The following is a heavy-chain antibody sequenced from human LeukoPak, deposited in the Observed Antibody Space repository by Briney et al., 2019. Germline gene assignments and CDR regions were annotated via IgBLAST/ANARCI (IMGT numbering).Heavy chain of an antibody. Sequence: SETLSLTCAVYGGSFSGYYWSWIRQPPGKGLEWTGEINHSGSTNYNPSLKSRVTISVGTSKNQFSLKLSSVTAADTAVYYCARDRYSRYWGQGTLVTVSS. CDR2: INHSGST. J-gene: IGHJ4*02. V-gene: IGHV4-34*01. D-gene: IGHD4-11*01. CDR3: ARDRYSRY. CDR1: GGSFSGYY.